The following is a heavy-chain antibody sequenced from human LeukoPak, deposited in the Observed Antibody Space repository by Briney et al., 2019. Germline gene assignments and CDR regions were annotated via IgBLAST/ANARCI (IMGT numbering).Heavy chain of an antibody. CDR1: GFTFTTYW. J-gene: IGHJ6*03. V-gene: IGHV3-23*01. Sequence: GGSLRLSCAASGFTFTTYWMTWVRQAPGKGLEWVSAISGSGGSTYYADSVKGRFTISRDNSENTLYLQMNSLRAEDTAVYYCAKPGHGDYYYYYMDVWGKGTTVTVSS. CDR2: ISGSGGST. D-gene: IGHD3-3*01. CDR3: AKPGHGDYYYYYMDV.